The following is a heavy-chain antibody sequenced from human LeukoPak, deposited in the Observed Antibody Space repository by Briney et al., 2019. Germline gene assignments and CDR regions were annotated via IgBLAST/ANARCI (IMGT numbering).Heavy chain of an antibody. CDR3: ARDSGLTTVTTYWDY. Sequence: GGSLRLSCAAYVFTFSTYWMSWVRPAPGKGLEWVANIKEDGSEKYYVDSVKGRFTISRDNAKNSLYLQMNSLRAEDTAVYYCARDSGLTTVTTYWDYWGQGTLVTVSS. J-gene: IGHJ4*02. CDR1: VFTFSTYW. CDR2: IKEDGSEK. D-gene: IGHD4-17*01. V-gene: IGHV3-7*05.